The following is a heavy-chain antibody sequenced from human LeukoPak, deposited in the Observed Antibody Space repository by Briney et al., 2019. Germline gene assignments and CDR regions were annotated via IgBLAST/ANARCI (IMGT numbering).Heavy chain of an antibody. CDR2: IWYDGSNK. J-gene: IGHJ4*02. Sequence: GRSLRLSCAASGFTFSSYGMHWVRQAPGKGLEWVAVIWYDGSNKYYADSVKGRFTISRDNSKNTLYLQMNSLRAEDTAVYYCARVGRYCSGGSCLDYWGQGPLVTVSS. V-gene: IGHV3-33*01. CDR1: GFTFSSYG. CDR3: ARVGRYCSGGSCLDY. D-gene: IGHD2-15*01.